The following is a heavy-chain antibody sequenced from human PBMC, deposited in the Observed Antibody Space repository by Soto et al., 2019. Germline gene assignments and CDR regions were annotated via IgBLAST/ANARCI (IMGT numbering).Heavy chain of an antibody. CDR1: GGSMSSHY. J-gene: IGHJ4*02. D-gene: IGHD3-16*01. CDR2: ISYSGST. CDR3: ARADPDASVGY. V-gene: IGHV4-59*11. Sequence: SETLSLTCIVSGGSMSSHYWTWLRQPPGKGLEWIGYISYSGSTYYNPSLKSRVTISADTSRNQFSLKLSSVIAADTAVYYCARADPDASVGYWGQGTLVTVSS.